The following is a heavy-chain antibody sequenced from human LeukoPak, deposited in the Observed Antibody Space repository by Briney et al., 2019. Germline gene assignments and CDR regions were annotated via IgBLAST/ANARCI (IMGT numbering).Heavy chain of an antibody. CDR2: INHSGST. Sequence: SETLSLTCAVYGGSFSGYYWSWIRQPPGKGLEWIGEINHSGSTNYNPSLKSRVTISVDTSKNQFSLKLSSVTAADTAAYYCASTEWELLSRYWGQGTLVTVSS. D-gene: IGHD1-26*01. V-gene: IGHV4-34*01. CDR1: GGSFSGYY. J-gene: IGHJ4*02. CDR3: ASTEWELLSRY.